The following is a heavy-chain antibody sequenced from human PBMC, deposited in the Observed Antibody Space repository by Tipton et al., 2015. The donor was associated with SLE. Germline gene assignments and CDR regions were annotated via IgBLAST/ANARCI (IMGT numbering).Heavy chain of an antibody. J-gene: IGHJ4*01. CDR3: ARVGEYGSGWSPYYLDC. CDR2: ISSSGGTI. D-gene: IGHD6-19*01. CDR1: GFTFSDYY. Sequence: SLRLSCAASGFTFSDYYMSWIRRAPGKGLEWLSYISSSGGTIYYADSVKGRFTISRDNAKNALYLQMKSLRAEDTAVYYCARVGEYGSGWSPYYLDCWVHGILVTVSS. V-gene: IGHV3-11*01.